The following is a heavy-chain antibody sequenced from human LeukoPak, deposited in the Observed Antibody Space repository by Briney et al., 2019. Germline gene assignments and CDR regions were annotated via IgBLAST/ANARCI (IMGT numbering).Heavy chain of an antibody. J-gene: IGHJ4*02. D-gene: IGHD5-12*01. Sequence: GGSLRLSCAASGFIFTGYAMNWVRQAPGKGLEWVSYISSSSSTIYYADSVKGRFTISRDNAKNSLYLQMNSLRDEDTAVYYCARVDIVATITSWSYWGQGTLVTVSS. CDR3: ARVDIVATITSWSY. CDR1: GFIFTGYA. V-gene: IGHV3-48*02. CDR2: ISSSSSTI.